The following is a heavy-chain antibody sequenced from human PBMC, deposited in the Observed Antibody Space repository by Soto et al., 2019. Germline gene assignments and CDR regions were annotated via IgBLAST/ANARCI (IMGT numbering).Heavy chain of an antibody. Sequence: GASVTVSCTASGYTFTSYGISCVRQAPGQGLEWVGWISTYNANTNYAQKPQGRVTMTTDTSTSTAYLELRSLRSDDTAVYYCARDVQYSSGWWLDYWGQGILVTVSS. CDR2: ISTYNANT. V-gene: IGHV1-18*01. CDR1: GYTFTSYG. D-gene: IGHD6-19*01. J-gene: IGHJ4*02. CDR3: ARDVQYSSGWWLDY.